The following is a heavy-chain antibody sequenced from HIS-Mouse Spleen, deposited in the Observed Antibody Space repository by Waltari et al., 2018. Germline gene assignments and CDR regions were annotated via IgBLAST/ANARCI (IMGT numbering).Heavy chain of an antibody. CDR1: GYTFNGYY. J-gene: IGHJ4*02. CDR3: ARALGYYFDY. D-gene: IGHD7-27*01. CDR2: ITTTSGGT. Sequence: QVQLVQSGAEVKKPGASVKVSCKASGYTFNGYYMHWVRPAPGQGLEWRGWITTTSGGTNYAPHVPGTVTMTRDTSISTASMGLSRLRSADTAVYYCARALGYYFDYWGQGTLVTVSS. V-gene: IGHV1-2*02.